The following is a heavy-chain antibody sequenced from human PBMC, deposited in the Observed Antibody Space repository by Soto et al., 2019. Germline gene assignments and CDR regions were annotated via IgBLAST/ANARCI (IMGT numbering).Heavy chain of an antibody. CDR1: GGSISSSSYY. CDR2: IYYSGST. V-gene: IGHV4-39*01. J-gene: IGHJ5*02. CDR3: ARRRYYDSSGYHNWFAP. D-gene: IGHD3-22*01. Sequence: SETLSLTCTVSGGSISSSSYYWGWIRQPPGKGLEWIGSIYYSGSTYYNPSLKSRVTISVDTSKNQFSLKLSSVTAADTAVYYCARRRYYDSSGYHNWFAPWGQGTLVPVSS.